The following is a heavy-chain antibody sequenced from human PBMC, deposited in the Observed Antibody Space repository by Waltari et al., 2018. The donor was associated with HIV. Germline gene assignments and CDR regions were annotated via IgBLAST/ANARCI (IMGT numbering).Heavy chain of an antibody. V-gene: IGHV6-1*01. Sequence: QVQLQQSGPGLVKPSQTLSLTCVISGDSVSSNSAAWNWIRQSPSRGLEWLGRTYYRSKWYNDYAISGKSRISINPDTSNNQFSLQLNSVTPEDTAVYYCVRDRLYSSGWPNDQYFYYGMDVWGQGTTVTVSS. J-gene: IGHJ6*02. CDR1: GDSVSSNSAA. D-gene: IGHD6-19*01. CDR3: VRDRLYSSGWPNDQYFYYGMDV. CDR2: TYYRSKWYN.